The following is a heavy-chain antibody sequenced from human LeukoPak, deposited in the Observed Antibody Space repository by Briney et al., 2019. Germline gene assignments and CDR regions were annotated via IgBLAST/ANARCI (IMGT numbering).Heavy chain of an antibody. D-gene: IGHD3-10*01. V-gene: IGHV3-23*01. CDR3: AKDRDGSGSYHHY. Sequence: GGSLRLSCAASGFTFSSFAMSWVRQAPGEGLEWVSAISGSGGSTYYADSVKGRFTISRDNSKNTLYLQMNSLRAEDTAVYYCAKDRDGSGSYHHYWGQGTLVTVSS. CDR2: ISGSGGST. J-gene: IGHJ4*02. CDR1: GFTFSSFA.